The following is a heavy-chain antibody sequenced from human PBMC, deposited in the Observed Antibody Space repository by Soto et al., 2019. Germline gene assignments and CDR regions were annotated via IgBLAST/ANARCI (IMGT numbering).Heavy chain of an antibody. CDR3: ARDYSSYGPFDY. Sequence: PSETLSLTCTVSGGSISSSSFHWGWIRQPPGKGLEWIGSIYYSGSTYYSPSLKSRVTISVDTSKNQFSLRAEDTAVYYCARDYSSYGPFDYWGQGTLVTVSS. CDR1: GGSISSSSFH. CDR2: IYYSGST. J-gene: IGHJ4*02. D-gene: IGHD5-18*01. V-gene: IGHV4-39*07.